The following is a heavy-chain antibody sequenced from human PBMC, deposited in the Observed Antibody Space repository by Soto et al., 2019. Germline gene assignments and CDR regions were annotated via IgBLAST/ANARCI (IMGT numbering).Heavy chain of an antibody. V-gene: IGHV2-5*02. CDR2: HYWDDEI. Sequence: SGPTLVNPTQTLTLTCIFSGFSFTTREVAVGWIRQSPAKALEWLALHYWDDEIQYKPSLKNRLTITKDTSKNQVVLSMTNMDPVDTATYYCAHRKMGYFDYWGQGTLVTVSS. CDR3: AHRKMGYFDY. J-gene: IGHJ4*02. CDR1: GFSFTTREVA.